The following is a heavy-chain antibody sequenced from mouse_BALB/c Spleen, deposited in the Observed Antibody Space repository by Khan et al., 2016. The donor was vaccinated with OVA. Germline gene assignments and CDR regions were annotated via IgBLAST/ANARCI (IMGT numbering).Heavy chain of an antibody. J-gene: IGHJ4*01. CDR1: GFSLSRYN. Sequence: VQLQESGPGLVAPSQSLSSTCTVSGFSLSRYNIHWVRQPPGKGMVWLGVLWGGGGTDSNSTLKSRLSISKDNSKSQVFLKMNRRQTDDTAMYYCARAYYRDDGYYGMDYWGQGTSVTVSS. CDR2: LWGGGGT. D-gene: IGHD2-14*01. CDR3: ARAYYRDDGYYGMDY. V-gene: IGHV2-6-4*01.